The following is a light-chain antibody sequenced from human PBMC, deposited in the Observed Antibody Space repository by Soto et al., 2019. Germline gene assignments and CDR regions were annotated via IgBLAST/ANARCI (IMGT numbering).Light chain of an antibody. Sequence: QSALTQPASVSGSPGQSITISYTGTSSDVGSYNLVSWYQQHPVKAPQLIIYEVNKRPSGVSNRFSGSKSGNTASLTISGLQAEDEADYSCCSYAGRNTVYVFGSGTKLTVL. CDR2: EVN. CDR3: CSYAGRNTVYV. J-gene: IGLJ1*01. CDR1: SSDVGSYNL. V-gene: IGLV2-23*02.